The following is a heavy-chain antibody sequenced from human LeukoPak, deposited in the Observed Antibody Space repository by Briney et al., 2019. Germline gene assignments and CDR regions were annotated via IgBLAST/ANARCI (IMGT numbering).Heavy chain of an antibody. V-gene: IGHV3-11*04. D-gene: IGHD6-19*01. CDR2: ISSSGSTI. J-gene: IGHJ6*03. CDR3: ARTVAGTYYYYYYYMDV. CDR1: GFTFSDYY. Sequence: KPGGSLRLSCAASGFTFSDYYMSWIRQAPGKGLEWVSYISSSGSTIYYADSVKGRFTISRDNAKNSLYLQMNSLRAEDTAVYYCARTVAGTYYYYYYYMDVWGKGTTVTISS.